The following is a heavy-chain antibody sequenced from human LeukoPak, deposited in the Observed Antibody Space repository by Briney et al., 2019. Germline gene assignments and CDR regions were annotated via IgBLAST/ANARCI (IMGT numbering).Heavy chain of an antibody. V-gene: IGHV6-1*01. D-gene: IGHD6-19*01. CDR1: GDSVSSNNAA. Sequence: SQTLSLSFAISGDSVSSNNAAWNWIRQSPSRGLEWLGKTYYRSKWYDDYAVSVKSRITINPDTSKNQFTLNMNSVTPEDTAVYYCAREAGSTGPVGAFDIWGQGTRVTVSS. CDR3: AREAGSTGPVGAFDI. J-gene: IGHJ3*02. CDR2: TYYRSKWYD.